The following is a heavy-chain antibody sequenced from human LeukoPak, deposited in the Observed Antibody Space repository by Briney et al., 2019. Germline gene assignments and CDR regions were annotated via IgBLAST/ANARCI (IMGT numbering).Heavy chain of an antibody. CDR3: AREDYMDHDAFDI. V-gene: IGHV3-23*01. CDR2: ISGSGGRT. CDR1: GFTFSSFA. D-gene: IGHD4/OR15-4a*01. J-gene: IGHJ3*02. Sequence: PGGSLRLSCAASGFTFSSFALSWVRQAPGKGLEWISGISGSGGRTDYADSVKGRFTISRDNAKKSLYLQMNSLRAEDTAVYYCAREDYMDHDAFDIWGQGTMVTVSS.